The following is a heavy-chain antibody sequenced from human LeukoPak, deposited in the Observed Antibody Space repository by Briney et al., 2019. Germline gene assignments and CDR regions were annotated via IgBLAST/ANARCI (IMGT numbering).Heavy chain of an antibody. D-gene: IGHD6-13*01. CDR3: ARDSRLIAAAGYFDY. J-gene: IGHJ4*02. Sequence: PGGSLRLSCAASGFTFSSYGMHWVRQAPGKGLEWVAVIWYDGSNKYYADSVKGRFTISRDNSKNTLYLQMNSLRAEDTAVYYCARDSRLIAAAGYFDYWGQGTLVTVSS. CDR2: IWYDGSNK. CDR1: GFTFSSYG. V-gene: IGHV3-33*01.